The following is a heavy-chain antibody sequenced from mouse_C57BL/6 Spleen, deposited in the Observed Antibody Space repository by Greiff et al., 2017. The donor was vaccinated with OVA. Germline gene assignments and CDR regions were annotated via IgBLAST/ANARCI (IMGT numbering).Heavy chain of an antibody. CDR2: IHPSDSDT. CDR3: ASLDSSGYTFAY. Sequence: QVHVKQPGAELVKPGASVKVSCKASGYTFPSYWMHWVKQRPGQGLEWIGRIHPSDSDTNYNQKFKGKATLTVDKSSSTAYMQLSSLTSEDSAVYYCASLDSSGYTFAYWGQGTLVTVSA. D-gene: IGHD3-2*02. CDR1: GYTFPSYW. V-gene: IGHV1-74*01. J-gene: IGHJ3*01.